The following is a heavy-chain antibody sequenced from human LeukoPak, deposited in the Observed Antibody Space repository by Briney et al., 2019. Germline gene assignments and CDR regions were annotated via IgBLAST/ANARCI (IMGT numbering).Heavy chain of an antibody. CDR1: GGSISSSSYY. CDR3: AREAPYMVRGVMDYYYYMDV. J-gene: IGHJ6*03. CDR2: IYYSGST. D-gene: IGHD3-10*01. V-gene: IGHV4-39*07. Sequence: PSETLSLTCTVSGGSISSSSYYWGWLRQPPGKGLEWIGSIYYSGSTYYNPSLKSRVTISVDTSKNQFSLKLSSVTAADTAVYYCAREAPYMVRGVMDYYYYMDVWGKGTTVTISS.